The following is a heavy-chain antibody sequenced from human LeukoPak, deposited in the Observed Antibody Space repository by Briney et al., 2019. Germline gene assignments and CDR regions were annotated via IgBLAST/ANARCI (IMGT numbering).Heavy chain of an antibody. V-gene: IGHV3-9*01. D-gene: IGHD5-12*01. Sequence: GGSLRLSCAASGFTFDDYAMHWVRQAPGKGLGWVSGISWNSGSIGYADSVKGRFTISRDNAKNSLYLQMNSLRAEDTALYYCAKEVGVDKNWFDPWGQGTLVTVSS. CDR1: GFTFDDYA. J-gene: IGHJ5*02. CDR3: AKEVGVDKNWFDP. CDR2: ISWNSGSI.